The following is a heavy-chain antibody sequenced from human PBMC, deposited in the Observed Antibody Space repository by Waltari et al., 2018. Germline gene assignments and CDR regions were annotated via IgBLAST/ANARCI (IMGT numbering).Heavy chain of an antibody. D-gene: IGHD3-10*01. CDR1: GGSINNFY. CDR2: IGHSGST. Sequence: QVQLQESGPRLVRPSETLSLTCTVSGGSINNFYWSWIRQSPGKGLEWIGFIGHSGSTSYNPSLKSRLTMSVDTSNNQFSLRLRFVTAADTAVYYCARERSMVRGISWFDPWGQGTLVTVSS. V-gene: IGHV4-59*01. CDR3: ARERSMVRGISWFDP. J-gene: IGHJ5*02.